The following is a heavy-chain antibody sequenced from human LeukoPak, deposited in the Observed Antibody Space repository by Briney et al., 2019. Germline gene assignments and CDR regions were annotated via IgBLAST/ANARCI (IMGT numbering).Heavy chain of an antibody. CDR3: ATSRVFDF. J-gene: IGHJ4*02. Sequence: GGSLRLSCAASGFTFGNEAMSWVRQAPERGLEWVSSISAGGGTTYYADSVKGRFTISRDNAKKTLYLEMNNLRVDDTAIYYCATSRVFDFWGQGTLVAVSS. CDR1: GFTFGNEA. V-gene: IGHV3-23*01. CDR2: ISAGGGTT.